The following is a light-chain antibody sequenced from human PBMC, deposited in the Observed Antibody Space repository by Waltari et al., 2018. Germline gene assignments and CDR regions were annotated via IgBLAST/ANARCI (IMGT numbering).Light chain of an antibody. V-gene: IGLV2-8*01. J-gene: IGLJ1*01. CDR2: EVN. Sequence: QSALTQPPSEYGSPGQSVAIPCTGTSRDIGRHDLVSWYQQHPGKAPKLIISEVNKRPAGVPDRFSGAKSGNTASLTVSGLQAEDEADYYCSSHGGSDKFYVFGTGTKVTVL. CDR1: SRDIGRHDL. CDR3: SSHGGSDKFYV.